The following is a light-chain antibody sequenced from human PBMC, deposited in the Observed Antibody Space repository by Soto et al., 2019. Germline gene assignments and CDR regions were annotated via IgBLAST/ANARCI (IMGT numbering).Light chain of an antibody. J-gene: IGLJ1*01. CDR3: AAWDDILNGYV. V-gene: IGLV1-44*01. Sequence: VLTQPPAASGTPGQRVTISCSGSSSNIESNTVTWYQQLPGTAPKLVIYSNYDRPSGVPDRFSGSTSGTSASLVIRGLQSEDEADYYCAAWDDILNGYVFGGPPKVTVL. CDR1: SSNIESNT. CDR2: SNY.